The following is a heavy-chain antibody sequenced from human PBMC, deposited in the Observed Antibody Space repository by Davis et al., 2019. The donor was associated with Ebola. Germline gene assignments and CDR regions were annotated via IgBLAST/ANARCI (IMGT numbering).Heavy chain of an antibody. Sequence: AASVKVSCKASGYTFTSYGISWVRQAPGQGLEWMGWINTNTGNPTYAQDFTGRLVFSLDTSVSTAYLHISSLQAEDTAVYYCAIGGTVAGDYFDYWGQGTLVTVSS. D-gene: IGHD6-19*01. CDR2: INTNTGNP. CDR1: GYTFTSYG. CDR3: AIGGTVAGDYFDY. V-gene: IGHV7-4-1*02. J-gene: IGHJ4*02.